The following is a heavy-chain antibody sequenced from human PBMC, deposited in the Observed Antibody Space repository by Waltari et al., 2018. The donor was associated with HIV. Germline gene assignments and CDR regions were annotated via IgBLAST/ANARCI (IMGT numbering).Heavy chain of an antibody. V-gene: IGHV3-15*05. CDR1: VFTLSNAW. CDR3: TTDEFYYGNSGYFDY. D-gene: IGHD3-22*01. Sequence: EVQLVESGGDLVKPGGCLRLSCAASVFTLSNAWMSWVRQAPGKGPEWVGRIKSKADGGTTDYAAPVKGRFTISRDDSKNTLYLQMNSLRFEDTAVYYCTTDEFYYGNSGYFDYWGQGTLVTVSS. J-gene: IGHJ4*02. CDR2: IKSKADGGTT.